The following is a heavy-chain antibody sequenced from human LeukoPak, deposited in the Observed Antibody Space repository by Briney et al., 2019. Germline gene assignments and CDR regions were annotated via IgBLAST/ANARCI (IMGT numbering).Heavy chain of an antibody. J-gene: IGHJ6*02. CDR3: ARALAAAPYYYYGMDV. D-gene: IGHD6-13*01. Sequence: GASVKVSCKASGYTFTGYYMHWVRQAPGQGLEWMGGIIPIFGTANYAQKFQGRVTITADESTSTAYMELSSLRSEGTAVYYCARALAAAPYYYYGMDVWGQGTTVTVSS. V-gene: IGHV1-69*13. CDR1: GYTFTGYY. CDR2: IIPIFGTA.